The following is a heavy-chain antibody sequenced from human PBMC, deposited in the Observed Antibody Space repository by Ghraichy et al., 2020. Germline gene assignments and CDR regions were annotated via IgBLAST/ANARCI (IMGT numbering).Heavy chain of an antibody. D-gene: IGHD2-15*01. CDR2: INHSGST. J-gene: IGHJ6*03. Sequence: SETLSLTCAVYGGSFSGYYWSWIRQPPGKGLEWIGEINHSGSTNYNPSLKSRVTISVDTSKNQFSLKLSSVTAADTAVYYCAREILQRGYCSGGSCYPYYYYYYMDVWGKGTTVTVSS. V-gene: IGHV4-34*01. CDR3: AREILQRGYCSGGSCYPYYYYYYMDV. CDR1: GGSFSGYY.